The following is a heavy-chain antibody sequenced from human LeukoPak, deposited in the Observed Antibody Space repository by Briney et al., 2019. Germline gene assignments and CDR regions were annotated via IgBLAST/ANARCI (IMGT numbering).Heavy chain of an antibody. D-gene: IGHD2-15*01. CDR2: IYYTGGT. CDR3: ARTHCSGGNCYHFDY. J-gene: IGHJ4*02. CDR1: GGSIASNY. V-gene: IGHV4-59*12. Sequence: SETLSLTCTVSGGSIASNYWTWIRQPPGKGLEYIGYIYYTGGTNYNPSLKSRVTISVDTSKNQFSLKLSSVTAADTAVYYCARTHCSGGNCYHFDYWGQGTLVTVSS.